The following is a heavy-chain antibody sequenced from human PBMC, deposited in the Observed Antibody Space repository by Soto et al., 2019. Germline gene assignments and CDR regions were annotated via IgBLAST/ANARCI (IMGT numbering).Heavy chain of an antibody. D-gene: IGHD2-8*01. CDR3: AKTRGAMIYAISVYGMDV. CDR2: ISGSSTST. Sequence: GGSLRLSCAASGFTFSSYAMSWVRQAPGKGLEWVSAISGSSTSTYYADSVKGRFTISRDNSKNTLYLQMNSLRAEDTAVYYCAKTRGAMIYAISVYGMDVWGQGTTVTVSS. CDR1: GFTFSSYA. J-gene: IGHJ6*02. V-gene: IGHV3-23*01.